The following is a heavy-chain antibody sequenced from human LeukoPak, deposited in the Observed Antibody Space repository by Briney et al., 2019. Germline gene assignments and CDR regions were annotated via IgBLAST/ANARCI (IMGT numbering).Heavy chain of an antibody. J-gene: IGHJ4*02. CDR1: GFTFSSYA. Sequence: GGSLRLSCAASGFTFSSYAMHWVRQAPGKGLEWVAVISYDGSNKYYADSVKGRFTISRDNSKNTLCLQMNSLRAEDTAVYYCARAPITAMATDYWGQGTLVTVSS. CDR3: ARAPITAMATDY. V-gene: IGHV3-30*01. CDR2: ISYDGSNK. D-gene: IGHD5-18*01.